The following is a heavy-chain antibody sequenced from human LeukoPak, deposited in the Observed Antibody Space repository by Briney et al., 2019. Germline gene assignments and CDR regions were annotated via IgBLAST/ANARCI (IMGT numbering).Heavy chain of an antibody. CDR1: GGSFSGYY. CDR2: INHSGST. CDR3: ARRLLRVTMIVVVRPDAFDI. J-gene: IGHJ3*02. V-gene: IGHV4-34*01. Sequence: TSETLSLTCAVYGGSFSGYYWSWIRQPPGKGLEWIGEINHSGSTNYNPSLKSRVTISVDTSKNQFSLKLSSVTAADTAVYYCARRLLRVTMIVVVRPDAFDIWGQGTMVTVSS. D-gene: IGHD3-22*01.